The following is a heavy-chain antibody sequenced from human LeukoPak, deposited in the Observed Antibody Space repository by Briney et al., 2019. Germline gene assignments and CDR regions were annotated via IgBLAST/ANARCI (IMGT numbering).Heavy chain of an antibody. J-gene: IGHJ4*02. V-gene: IGHV4-39*01. CDR3: ARVLGPYYSGWYFDY. CDR2: IYYSGST. Sequence: PSETLSLTCTVSGGSISSSSYYWGWIRQPPGKGLEWIGSIYYSGSTYYNPSLKSRVTISVDTSKNQFSLKLSSVTAADTAVYYCARVLGPYYSGWYFDYWGQGTLVTVSS. CDR1: GGSISSSSYY. D-gene: IGHD6-19*01.